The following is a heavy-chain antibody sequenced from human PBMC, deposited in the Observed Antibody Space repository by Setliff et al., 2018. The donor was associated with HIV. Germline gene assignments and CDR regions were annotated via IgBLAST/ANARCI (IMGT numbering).Heavy chain of an antibody. J-gene: IGHJ4*02. Sequence: ASVKVSCKAAGYTFSSYSISWVRQTPGQGLEWMGWISANGKKYYSPKVHDRLSLTIDISTTTAHLQLRNLRSDDTAVYFCAREVPSNTGSYYKKYWGQGTLVTV. CDR1: GYTFSSYS. CDR3: AREVPSNTGSYYKKY. V-gene: IGHV1-18*01. D-gene: IGHD3-10*01. CDR2: ISANGKK.